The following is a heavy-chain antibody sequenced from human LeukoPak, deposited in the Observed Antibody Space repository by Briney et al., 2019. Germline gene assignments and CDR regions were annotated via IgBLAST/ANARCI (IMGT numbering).Heavy chain of an antibody. CDR1: GFTFTTYW. V-gene: IGHV3-23*01. J-gene: IGHJ6*03. Sequence: GGSLRLSCVGSGFTFTTYWMSWVRQAPGKGLEWVSAISGSGGSTYYADSVKGRFTISRDNSKNTLYLQMNSLRAEDTAVYYCAKVRAGDYYYYMDVWGKGTTVTISS. CDR2: ISGSGGST. D-gene: IGHD6-13*01. CDR3: AKVRAGDYYYYMDV.